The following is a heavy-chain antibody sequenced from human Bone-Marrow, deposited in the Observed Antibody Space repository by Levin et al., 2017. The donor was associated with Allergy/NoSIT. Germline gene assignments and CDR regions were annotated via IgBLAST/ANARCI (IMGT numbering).Heavy chain of an antibody. CDR3: ARDLTNYGGKTLGY. Sequence: GGSLRLPCAASGLSITSYSMNWVRQAPGKGLEWVSSITSSSRHIDYADSVKGRFTISRDNAKNSLYLQMNRLRIEDTAVYYCARDLTNYGGKTLGYWGQGTLVTVSS. CDR2: ITSSSRHI. J-gene: IGHJ4*02. D-gene: IGHD4-23*01. CDR1: GLSITSYS. V-gene: IGHV3-21*01.